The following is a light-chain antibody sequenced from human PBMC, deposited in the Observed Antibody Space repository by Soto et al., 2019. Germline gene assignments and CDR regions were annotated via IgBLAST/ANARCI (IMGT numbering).Light chain of an antibody. V-gene: IGLV2-8*01. Sequence: LTQPPSASWSPGQSVTISCTGTTSDIGAYNYVSWYQQRPGKAPKLIIYEVTRRPSGVPDRIFGSKSYTTASLTVSGLQAEDEADYYCSSFAGTNSFVFGTGTKVTVL. CDR2: EVT. J-gene: IGLJ1*01. CDR1: TSDIGAYNY. CDR3: SSFAGTNSFV.